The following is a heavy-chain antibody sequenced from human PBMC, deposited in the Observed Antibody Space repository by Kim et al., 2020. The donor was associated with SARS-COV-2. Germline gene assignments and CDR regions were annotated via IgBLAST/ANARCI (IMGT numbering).Heavy chain of an antibody. CDR3: ARDSRPITMIVVVTFRFDY. Sequence: GGSLRLSCAASGFTFSSYAMHWVRQAPGKGLEWVAVISYDGSNKYYADSVKGRFTISRDNSKNTLYLQMNSLRAEDTAVYYCARDSRPITMIVVVTFRFDYWGQGTLVTVSS. D-gene: IGHD3-22*01. J-gene: IGHJ4*02. V-gene: IGHV3-30-3*01. CDR2: ISYDGSNK. CDR1: GFTFSSYA.